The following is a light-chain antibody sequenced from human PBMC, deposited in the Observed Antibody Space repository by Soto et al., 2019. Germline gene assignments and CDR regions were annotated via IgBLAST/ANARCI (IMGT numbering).Light chain of an antibody. CDR1: QSVSSSY. V-gene: IGKV3-20*01. Sequence: EIVLTQSPGTLSLSPGERATLSCRASQSVSSSYLAWYQQKPGQAPRLLIYGASSRATGIPDRFSGSGSGTDFTLTISRLEPEDFAVYYCQQYDSSLFTFGTGTKVDIK. CDR2: GAS. CDR3: QQYDSSLFT. J-gene: IGKJ3*01.